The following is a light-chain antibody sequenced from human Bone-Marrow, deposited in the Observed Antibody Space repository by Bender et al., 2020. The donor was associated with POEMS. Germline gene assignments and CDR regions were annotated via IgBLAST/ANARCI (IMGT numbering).Light chain of an antibody. J-gene: IGLJ3*02. V-gene: IGLV2-23*01. CDR2: EGR. Sequence: QSALTQPASLSGSPEQSITISCTGTVIDFANYNLVSWYQHNPGKAPKLIIYEGRKRPSGVSNHFSASTSGNTASLTISGLQAEDEADYYCCSYAGGNTLVFGGGTKLTVL. CDR3: CSYAGGNTLV. CDR1: VIDFANYNL.